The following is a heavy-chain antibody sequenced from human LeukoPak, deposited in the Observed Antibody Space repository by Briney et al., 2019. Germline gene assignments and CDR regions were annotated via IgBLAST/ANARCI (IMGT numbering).Heavy chain of an antibody. CDR1: GGSFNGYY. Sequence: SETLSLTCAVYGGSFNGYYWSWIRQPPGKGLEWIGEINHSGSTNYNPSLKSRVTISVDTSKNQFSLKLSSVTAADTAVYYCANGRGGSVTYFDYWGQGTLVTVSS. CDR2: INHSGST. J-gene: IGHJ4*02. CDR3: ANGRGGSVTYFDY. V-gene: IGHV4-34*01. D-gene: IGHD1-26*01.